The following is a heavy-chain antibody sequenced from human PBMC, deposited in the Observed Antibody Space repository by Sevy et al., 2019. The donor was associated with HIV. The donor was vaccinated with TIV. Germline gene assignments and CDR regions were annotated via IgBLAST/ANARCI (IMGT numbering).Heavy chain of an antibody. CDR1: GGTFSSYA. CDR2: IIPIFGTA. D-gene: IGHD1-26*01. J-gene: IGHJ3*02. Sequence: ASVKVSCKASGGTFSSYAISWVRQAPGQGLEWMGGIIPIFGTANYAQKFQGRVTITADESTSTAYMELSSLRSEDTAVYYCVRGRKLLVGAIFDAFDIWGQGTMVTVSS. V-gene: IGHV1-69*13. CDR3: VRGRKLLVGAIFDAFDI.